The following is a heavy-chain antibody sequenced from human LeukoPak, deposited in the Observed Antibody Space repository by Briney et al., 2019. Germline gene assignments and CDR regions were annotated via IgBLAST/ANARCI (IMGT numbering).Heavy chain of an antibody. J-gene: IGHJ6*02. CDR3: ASGQLPYRVLYYYGMDV. CDR1: RGTFSSYA. D-gene: IGHD2-2*02. V-gene: IGHV1-69*01. CDR2: IIPIFGTA. Sequence: ASVKVSCKASRGTFSSYAISWVRQAPGQGLEWMGGIIPIFGTANYAQKFQGRVTITADESTSTAYMELSSLRSEDTAVYYCASGQLPYRVLYYYGMDVWGQGTTVTVSS.